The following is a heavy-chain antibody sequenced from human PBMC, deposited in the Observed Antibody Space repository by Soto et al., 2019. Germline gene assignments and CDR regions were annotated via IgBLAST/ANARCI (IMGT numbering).Heavy chain of an antibody. J-gene: IGHJ6*02. D-gene: IGHD2-2*01. V-gene: IGHV4-39*01. CDR2: VYYSGST. CDR1: GGSISSGPYS. Sequence: QLQLQESGPGLVKPSETLSLTCTVSGGSISSGPYSWGWIRQPPGKGLQWIGTVYYSGSTNYNPSLESRVTISVDTFKNQFSLKVRSVTAADTAVYYWASLGGDCSSTSCYGYYGMDVWGQGTTVTVSS. CDR3: ASLGGDCSSTSCYGYYGMDV.